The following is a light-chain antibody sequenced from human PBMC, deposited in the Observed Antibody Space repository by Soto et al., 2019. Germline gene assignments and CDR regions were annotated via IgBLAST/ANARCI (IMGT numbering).Light chain of an antibody. CDR1: QSVSSTH. CDR3: QQFDGSLWT. CDR2: DAS. V-gene: IGKV3-20*01. Sequence: EIVLTQSPATLSLSPGERATLSCRASQSVSSTHLAWYQQKPGQAPRLLIYDASSRATGIPDRFSGSGSGTDFTLTISRLEPEDFAVYCCQQFDGSLWTFGQGTKVDIK. J-gene: IGKJ1*01.